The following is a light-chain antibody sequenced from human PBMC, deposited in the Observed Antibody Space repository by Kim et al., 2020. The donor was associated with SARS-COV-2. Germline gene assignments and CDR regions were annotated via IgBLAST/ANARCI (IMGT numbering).Light chain of an antibody. V-gene: IGKV3-11*01. CDR3: QQRSNWPPT. Sequence: PGEGATLSCRASQSVSNFLAWYQQKPGQAPRLLIYDTFNRATGIPARFSGSGSGTDFTLTISTLEPEDFAVYYCQQRSNWPPTFGQGTRLEI. CDR2: DTF. J-gene: IGKJ5*01. CDR1: QSVSNF.